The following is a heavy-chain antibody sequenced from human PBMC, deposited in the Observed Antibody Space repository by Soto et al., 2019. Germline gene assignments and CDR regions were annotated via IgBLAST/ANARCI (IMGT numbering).Heavy chain of an antibody. V-gene: IGHV3-23*01. D-gene: IGHD5-12*01. Sequence: GGSLRLSCAASGFTFNNFPMSWVRQAPGKGLEWVSSITKNSDRTFYAASVKGRFTISRDNSRNAVFLQLNSLREEDTALYYCAEGGFYDGFDYWGQGTLVTVSS. CDR3: AEGGFYDGFDY. J-gene: IGHJ4*02. CDR1: GFTFNNFP. CDR2: ITKNSDRT.